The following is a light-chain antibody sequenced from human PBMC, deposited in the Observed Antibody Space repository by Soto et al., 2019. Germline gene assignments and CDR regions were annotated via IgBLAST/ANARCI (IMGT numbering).Light chain of an antibody. CDR3: CSYGSGSTLV. V-gene: IGLV2-23*02. CDR1: SSDVGRYNL. Sequence: QSALTQPASVSGSPGQSIAISCTGTSSDVGRYNLVSWYQQYPGKAPKAVIHEVTKRPAGVSNRFSGSKSGNTASLTISGLQAEDEADYYCCSYGSGSTLVFGVGTKLTVL. J-gene: IGLJ3*02. CDR2: EVT.